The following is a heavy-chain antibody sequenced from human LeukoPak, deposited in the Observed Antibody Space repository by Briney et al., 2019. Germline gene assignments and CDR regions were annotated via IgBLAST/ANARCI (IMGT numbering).Heavy chain of an antibody. CDR2: ISESGGTT. Sequence: PGGSLRLSCAASGFTFSSYAMNWVRQAPGKGLEWVSSISESGGTTDYADSVKGRFTISRDNSKNTLYLQMNSLRAEDTAVYYCARRSLVAGTMVAFGIWGQGTMVTVSS. J-gene: IGHJ3*02. CDR1: GFTFSSYA. D-gene: IGHD6-19*01. CDR3: ARRSLVAGTMVAFGI. V-gene: IGHV3-23*01.